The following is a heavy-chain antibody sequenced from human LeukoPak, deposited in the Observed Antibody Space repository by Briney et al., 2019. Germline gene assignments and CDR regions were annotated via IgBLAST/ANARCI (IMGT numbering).Heavy chain of an antibody. V-gene: IGHV4-34*01. D-gene: IGHD5-18*01. Sequence: AETLSLTCAVYGGSFSAYDWTWVRQPPGKGLEWIGEINHSGSSNYNSSLMSRGTISVDTSYKQFSLSLMSGTAADAAVDYCSPRGDIERSYVYGKWFDPWGEGTRVTVS. J-gene: IGHJ5*02. CDR1: GGSFSAYD. CDR2: INHSGSS. CDR3: SPRGDIERSYVYGKWFDP.